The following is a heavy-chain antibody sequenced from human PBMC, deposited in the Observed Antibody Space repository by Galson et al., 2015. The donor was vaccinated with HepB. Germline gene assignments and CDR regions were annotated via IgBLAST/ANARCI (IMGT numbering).Heavy chain of an antibody. J-gene: IGHJ4*02. D-gene: IGHD3-3*01. Sequence: SVKVSCKASGYTFSSYGISWVRQAPGQGLEWMGWISPYNTNTNYAQKFQGRVTMTTDTSTSTAYMELRSLRSDDTAVYYCARGTHYDFWSGYFMGGYYFDHWGQGTLATVSS. CDR2: ISPYNTNT. CDR1: GYTFSSYG. CDR3: ARGTHYDFWSGYFMGGYYFDH. V-gene: IGHV1-18*01.